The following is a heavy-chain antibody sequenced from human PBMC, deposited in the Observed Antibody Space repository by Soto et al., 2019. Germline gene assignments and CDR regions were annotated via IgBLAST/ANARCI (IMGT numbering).Heavy chain of an antibody. D-gene: IGHD6-13*01. J-gene: IGHJ4*02. CDR1: GFTFDDYG. V-gene: IGHV3-20*04. CDR3: ARLNGISASGPSDY. Sequence: GGSLSLSCAVSGFTFDDYGMNWVRQVPGKGLDWVSTINWNGGSTGYADSVKGRFTISRDNAKNSLYLQMNSLRAEDTALYYCARLNGISASGPSDYWGQGTLVTVSS. CDR2: INWNGGST.